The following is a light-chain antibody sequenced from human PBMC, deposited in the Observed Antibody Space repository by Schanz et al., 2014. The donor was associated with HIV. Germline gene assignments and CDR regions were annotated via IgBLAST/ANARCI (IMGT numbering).Light chain of an antibody. CDR3: GSCSTTNTCT. CDR2: EVT. CDR1: SSDVRGYNL. Sequence: QSALTQPASVSGSPGQSITISCSGTSSDVRGYNLVSWYQQHPGKAPKLMIYEVTKRPSGVSNRFSGSKSGNTASLTISGLQAEDEADYYCGSCSTTNTCTFGGGTKLTVL. V-gene: IGLV2-14*02. J-gene: IGLJ3*02.